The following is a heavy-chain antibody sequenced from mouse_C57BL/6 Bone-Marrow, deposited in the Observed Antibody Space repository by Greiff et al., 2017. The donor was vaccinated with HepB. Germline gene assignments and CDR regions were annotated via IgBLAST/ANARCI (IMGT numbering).Heavy chain of an antibody. D-gene: IGHD1-1*01. CDR1: GFTFSDYG. V-gene: IGHV5-17*01. J-gene: IGHJ1*03. CDR3: ARRDYGSSHWYFDV. Sequence: DVQLVESGGGLVKPGGSLKLSCAASGFTFSDYGMHWVRQAPEKGLEWVAYISSGSSTIYYADTVKGRFTISRDNAKNTLFLQMTSLRSEDTAMYYCARRDYGSSHWYFDVWGTGTTVTVSS. CDR2: ISSGSSTI.